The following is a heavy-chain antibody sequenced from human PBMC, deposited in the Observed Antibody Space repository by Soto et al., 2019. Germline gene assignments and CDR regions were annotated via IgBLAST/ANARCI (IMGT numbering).Heavy chain of an antibody. Sequence: PSETLSLTCAVSGGSISSSNWWSWVRQPPGKGLEWIGEIYHSGSTNYNPSLKSRVTISVDTSKNQFSLKLSSVTAADTAVYYCARAKDIVVVVLWAFDIWGQGTMVTV. CDR2: IYHSGST. J-gene: IGHJ3*02. CDR1: GGSISSSNW. CDR3: ARAKDIVVVVLWAFDI. V-gene: IGHV4-4*02. D-gene: IGHD2-15*01.